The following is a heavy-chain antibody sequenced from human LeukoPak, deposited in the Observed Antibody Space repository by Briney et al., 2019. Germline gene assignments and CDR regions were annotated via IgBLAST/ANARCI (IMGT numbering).Heavy chain of an antibody. J-gene: IGHJ4*02. CDR1: GFTFSNYG. CDR3: ATLMRGPTGYSGYGGEDY. D-gene: IGHD5-12*01. CDR2: ITGSGGTT. Sequence: GGSLRLSCAASGFTFSNYGMTWVRQAQGKGLQWVSAITGSGGTTYYADSVKGRFAISRDNSKNTLYLQMNSLRAEDTAVYYCATLMRGPTGYSGYGGEDYWGQGTLVTVSS. V-gene: IGHV3-23*01.